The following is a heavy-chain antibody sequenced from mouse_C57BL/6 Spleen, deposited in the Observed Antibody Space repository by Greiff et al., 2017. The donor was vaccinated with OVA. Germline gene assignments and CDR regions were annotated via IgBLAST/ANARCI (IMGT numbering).Heavy chain of an antibody. J-gene: IGHJ2*01. CDR3: TQGTTVVATNY. D-gene: IGHD1-1*01. CDR2: IDPENGDT. CDR1: GFNIKDDY. Sequence: VQLQQSGAELVRPGASVKLSCTASGFNIKDDYMHWVKQRPEQGLEWIGWIDPENGDTEYASKFQGKATITADTSSNTAYLQLSSLTSEDTAVYYCTQGTTVVATNYWGQGTTLTVSS. V-gene: IGHV14-4*01.